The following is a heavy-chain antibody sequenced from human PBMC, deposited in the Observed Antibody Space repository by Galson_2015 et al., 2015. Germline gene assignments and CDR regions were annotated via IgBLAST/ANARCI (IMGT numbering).Heavy chain of an antibody. CDR3: ARGRARELLRKSPFDY. Sequence: SLRLSCAASGFTFSSYAMHWVRQAPGKGLEWVAVISYDGSNKYYADSVKGRFTISRDDSENSLYLQMNSLRAEDTAVYYCARGRARELLRKSPFDYWGQGTLVTVSS. CDR2: ISYDGSNK. J-gene: IGHJ4*02. V-gene: IGHV3-30-3*01. CDR1: GFTFSSYA. D-gene: IGHD1-26*01.